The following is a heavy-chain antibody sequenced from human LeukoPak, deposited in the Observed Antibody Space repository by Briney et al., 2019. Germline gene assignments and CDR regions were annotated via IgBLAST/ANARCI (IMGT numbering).Heavy chain of an antibody. Sequence: SETLSLTCAVYGGSFSGYYWSWIRQPPGKGLEWIGEINHSGSTNYNPSLKSRVTISVDTSKNQFSLRLTSVTAADTALYYCARVSGLNNFDYWGQGTLVTVSS. CDR1: GGSFSGYY. CDR3: ARVSGLNNFDY. J-gene: IGHJ4*02. D-gene: IGHD1/OR15-1a*01. CDR2: INHSGST. V-gene: IGHV4-34*01.